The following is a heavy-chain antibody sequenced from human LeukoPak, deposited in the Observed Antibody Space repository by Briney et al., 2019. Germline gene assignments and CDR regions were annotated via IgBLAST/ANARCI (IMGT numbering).Heavy chain of an antibody. D-gene: IGHD4-17*01. CDR1: GGSISSSNW. V-gene: IGHV4-4*02. Sequence: SGTLSLTCAVSGGSISSSNWWSWVRPPPGKGLEWIGEIYHSGSTNYNPSLKSRVTISVDKSKNQFSLKLSSVTAADTAVYYCARSYGDYGLGYCYFDYWGQGTLVTVSS. CDR2: IYHSGST. CDR3: ARSYGDYGLGYCYFDY. J-gene: IGHJ4*02.